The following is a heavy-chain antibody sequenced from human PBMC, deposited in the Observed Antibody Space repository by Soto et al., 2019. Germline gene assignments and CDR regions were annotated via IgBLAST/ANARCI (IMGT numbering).Heavy chain of an antibody. CDR3: AKYSSPNY. Sequence: SGFTFSSYGMHWVRQAPGKGLELVAVISYDGSNKYYADSVKGRFTISRDNSKNTLYLQMNSLRAEDTAVYYCAKYSSPNYWGQGTLVTVSS. V-gene: IGHV3-30*18. CDR1: GFTFSSYG. CDR2: ISYDGSNK. J-gene: IGHJ4*02. D-gene: IGHD5-18*01.